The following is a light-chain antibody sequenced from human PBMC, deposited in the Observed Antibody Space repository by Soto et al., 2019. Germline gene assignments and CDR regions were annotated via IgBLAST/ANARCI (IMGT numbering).Light chain of an antibody. CDR2: KAS. CDR1: QSISSW. Sequence: DIQMTQSPSTLSASIGDRVTITCRASQSISSWLAWYQQKPGKAPNLLIYKASSLESGVPSRFSGSGSGTEFTLTISSLQPDDFATYYCQHYNNGGTFGQGTKLEIK. V-gene: IGKV1-5*03. J-gene: IGKJ2*02. CDR3: QHYNNGGT.